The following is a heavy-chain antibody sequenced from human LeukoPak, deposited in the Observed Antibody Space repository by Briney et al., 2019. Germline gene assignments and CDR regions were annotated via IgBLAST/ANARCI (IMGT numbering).Heavy chain of an antibody. D-gene: IGHD5-24*01. J-gene: IGHJ4*02. V-gene: IGHV4-39*01. CDR3: ASTIREKVDY. Sequence: SETLSLTCTVSGGSISSSSYYWGWIRQPPGKGLEWIGSIYYSGSTYYNPSLKSRVTISVDTSKNQFSLKLSSVTAADTAVYYCASTIREKVDYWGQGTLVTVSS. CDR2: IYYSGST. CDR1: GGSISSSSYY.